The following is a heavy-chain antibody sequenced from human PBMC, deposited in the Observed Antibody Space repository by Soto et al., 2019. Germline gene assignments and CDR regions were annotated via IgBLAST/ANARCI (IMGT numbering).Heavy chain of an antibody. V-gene: IGHV3-21*06. Sequence: EVQLVESGGGLVKPGGSLRLTCAASEMTFRNYSMNWVRQAPGKGLEWVSSISSGGSYIYYADSGKGRFTISRDNAKNSLFLQRTSLRAEDTAVYYCATSGVATGFDFWGQGTLVTVSS. CDR2: ISSGGSYI. CDR3: ATSGVATGFDF. J-gene: IGHJ4*02. D-gene: IGHD5-12*01. CDR1: EMTFRNYS.